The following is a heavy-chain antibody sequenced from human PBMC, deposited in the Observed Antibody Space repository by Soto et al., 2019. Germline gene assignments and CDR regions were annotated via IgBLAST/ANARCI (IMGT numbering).Heavy chain of an antibody. J-gene: IGHJ4*02. Sequence: PEGSLRLSCAGSGFIFKNYALNWVRQAPGKGLEWVASITRDGYNKYYADSVKGRFTISRDNSRDTLSPQMTALRTEDSSIYYCTKSSGGSSSVVMNYCAQGTRVTVSS. CDR3: TKSSGGSSSVVMNY. CDR2: ITRDGYNK. CDR1: GFIFKNYA. D-gene: IGHD6-6*01. V-gene: IGHV3-30*04.